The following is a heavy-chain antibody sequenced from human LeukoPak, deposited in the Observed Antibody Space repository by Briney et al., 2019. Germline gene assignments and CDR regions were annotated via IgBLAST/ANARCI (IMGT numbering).Heavy chain of an antibody. Sequence: PGGSLRLSCAASGFTFSSYAMSWVRQAPGKGLEWVSAISGSGGSTYYADSVKGRFTISRDNSKNTLYLQMNSLRAEDTAVYYCAKDENSSPDKHYFDYWGQGTLVTVSS. D-gene: IGHD1-7*01. CDR2: ISGSGGST. CDR3: AKDENSSPDKHYFDY. J-gene: IGHJ4*02. CDR1: GFTFSSYA. V-gene: IGHV3-23*01.